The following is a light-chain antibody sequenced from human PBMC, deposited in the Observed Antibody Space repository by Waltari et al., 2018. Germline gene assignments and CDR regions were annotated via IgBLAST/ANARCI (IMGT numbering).Light chain of an antibody. CDR2: GAS. J-gene: IGKJ1*01. CDR1: HSVSRS. CDR3: QHYVRLPAT. V-gene: IGKV3-20*01. Sequence: IVLTQSPGTLSLSPGERATLSCRASHSVSRSLAWYQQKPGQAPKLLIYGASTRATGIPDRCTGSGSGTDFSLTISSLEPEDFEIYFCQHYVRLPATFGQGTKVEIK.